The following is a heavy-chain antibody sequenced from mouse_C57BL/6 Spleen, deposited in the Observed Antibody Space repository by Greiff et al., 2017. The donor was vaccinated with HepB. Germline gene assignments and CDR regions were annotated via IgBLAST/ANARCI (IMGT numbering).Heavy chain of an antibody. CDR3: ARDANWDYYWYFDV. Sequence: EVQLVESGGGLVQSGRSLRLSCATSGFTFSDFYMEWVRQAPGKGLEWIAASRNKANDYTTEYSASVKGRFIVSRDTSQSILYLQMNALRAEDTAIYYCARDANWDYYWYFDVWGTGTTVTVSS. CDR1: GFTFSDFY. D-gene: IGHD4-1*02. V-gene: IGHV7-1*01. CDR2: SRNKANDYTT. J-gene: IGHJ1*03.